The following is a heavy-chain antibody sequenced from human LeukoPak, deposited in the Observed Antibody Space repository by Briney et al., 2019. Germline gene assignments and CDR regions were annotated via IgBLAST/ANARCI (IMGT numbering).Heavy chain of an antibody. Sequence: PGGSLRLSCVASGLTFGNYGMNWVRQAPGKGLEWVSSIGGGGSTTYHADSVRGRFTISRDNSKNSMYLQMSSLRAEDTAIYYCAEVESSYCRIWGQGTLVTVSS. V-gene: IGHV3-23*01. CDR1: GLTFGNYG. J-gene: IGHJ4*02. D-gene: IGHD3-10*01. CDR2: IGGGGSTT. CDR3: AEVESSYCRI.